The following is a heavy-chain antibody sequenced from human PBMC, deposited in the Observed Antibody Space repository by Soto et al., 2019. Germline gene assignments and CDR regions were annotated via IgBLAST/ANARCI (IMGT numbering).Heavy chain of an antibody. CDR3: AHSPYYGDKLDY. CDR2: IYWDDDK. V-gene: IGHV2-5*02. CDR1: GFSLSTGGVG. D-gene: IGHD4-17*01. Sequence: GSGPTLVNPTQTLTLTCTFSGFSLSTGGVGVGWIRQPPGKALEWLALIYWDDDKLYSPSLKSRLTITKGTSKNQVVLTMTNMDPVDTATYYCAHSPYYGDKLDYWGQGTLVTVSS. J-gene: IGHJ4*02.